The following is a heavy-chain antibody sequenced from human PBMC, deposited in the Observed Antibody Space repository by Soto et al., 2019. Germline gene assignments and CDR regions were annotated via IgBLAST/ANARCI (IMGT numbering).Heavy chain of an antibody. D-gene: IGHD2-21*02. CDR3: AAATPRGIVVVTAILGDAFDI. V-gene: IGHV1-58*02. J-gene: IGHJ3*02. CDR1: GFTFTSSA. CDR2: IVVGSGNT. Sequence: QMQLVQSGPEVKKPGTSVKVSCKASGFTFTSSAMQWVRQARGQRLEWIGWIVVGSGNTNYAQKFQERVTITRDMSTSTAYMELSSLRSEDTAVYYCAAATPRGIVVVTAILGDAFDIWGQGTMVTVSS.